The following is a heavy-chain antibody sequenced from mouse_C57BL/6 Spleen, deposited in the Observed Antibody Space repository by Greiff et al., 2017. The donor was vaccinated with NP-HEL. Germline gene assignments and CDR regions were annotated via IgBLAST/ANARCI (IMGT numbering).Heavy chain of an antibody. J-gene: IGHJ2*01. CDR2: FYAGGGSI. V-gene: IGHV1-62-2*01. D-gene: IGHD4-1*01. Sequence: QVQLQQSGAELVKPGASVKLSCKASGYTFTEYTIHWVKRRAGQGLGWIGWFYAGGGSIKENYEFKDKATLTADKSSITIYMGLSRLTSEDAAVYFCARHEDVTGPFLDYWGQGTTLTVSS. CDR1: GYTFTEYT. CDR3: ARHEDVTGPFLDY.